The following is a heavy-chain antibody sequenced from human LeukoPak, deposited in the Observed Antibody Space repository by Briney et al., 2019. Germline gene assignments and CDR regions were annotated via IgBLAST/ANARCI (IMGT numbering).Heavy chain of an antibody. CDR3: ARAGNYYDSSGYYLY. Sequence: GGSLRLSCAASGFTVSSNYMSWIRQAPGKGLEWVSVIYSGGSTYYADSAKGRFTISRDNSKNTLYLQMNSLRAEDTAVYYCARAGNYYDSSGYYLYWGQGTLVTVSS. CDR1: GFTVSSNY. CDR2: IYSGGST. D-gene: IGHD3-22*01. J-gene: IGHJ4*02. V-gene: IGHV3-66*01.